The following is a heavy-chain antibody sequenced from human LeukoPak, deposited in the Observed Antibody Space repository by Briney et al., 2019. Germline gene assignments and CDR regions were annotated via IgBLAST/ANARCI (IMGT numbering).Heavy chain of an antibody. CDR2: ISGRSSST. CDR3: AKTVVVTANPRAFDI. J-gene: IGHJ3*02. D-gene: IGHD2-21*02. CDR1: GFTFSSYG. V-gene: IGHV3-23*01. Sequence: SGGSLRLSCAASGFTFSSYGMNWVCQAPGKGLEWVSGISGRSSSTYYADSVKGRFTISRDNSKNTLYLQMNSLRAEDTAVYYCAKTVVVTANPRAFDIWGQGTMVTVSS.